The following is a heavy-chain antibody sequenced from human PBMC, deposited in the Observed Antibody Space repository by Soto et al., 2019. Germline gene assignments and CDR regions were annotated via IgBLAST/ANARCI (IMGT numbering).Heavy chain of an antibody. CDR3: ARGAEQLELNFDY. Sequence: ETLSLTCSVSGGSISSSNWWSWVRQPPGKGLEWIGEIYHSGSTNYNPSLKSRVTISVDKSKNQFSLKLSSVTAADTAVYYCARGAEQLELNFDYWGQGTLVTVSS. J-gene: IGHJ4*02. CDR1: GGSISSSNW. D-gene: IGHD6-13*01. V-gene: IGHV4-4*02. CDR2: IYHSGST.